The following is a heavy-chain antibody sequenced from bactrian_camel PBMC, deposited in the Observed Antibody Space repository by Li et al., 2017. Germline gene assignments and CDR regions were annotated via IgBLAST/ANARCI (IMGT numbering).Heavy chain of an antibody. Sequence: HVQLVESGGGSVQTGGSLRLSCVVSGLSRGSNCVGWYRLPPGRAPAEREGIAAIRRSGGETWYAGSVKGRFTAVRDSANNMVYLQMNSVKPEDTAVYYCAARLLGSKYGPWKSSGSCQGQYEHNYWGQWTQVTVS. D-gene: IGHD2*01. CDR1: GLSRGSNC. CDR3: AARLLGSKYGPWKSSGSCQGQYEHNY. V-gene: IGHV3-3*01. J-gene: IGHJ4*01. CDR2: IRRSGGET.